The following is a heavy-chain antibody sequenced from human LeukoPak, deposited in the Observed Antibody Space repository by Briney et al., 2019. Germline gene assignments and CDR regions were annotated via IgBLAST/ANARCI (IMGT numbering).Heavy chain of an antibody. CDR3: AGPMTEIDY. D-gene: IGHD2-21*02. J-gene: IGHJ4*02. CDR2: ISYDGSNK. Sequence: GRSLRLSCAASGFTFSTYTMHWVRQAPGKGLEWVAVISYDGSNKYYADSVKGRVTISRDNAKNTLYLQMNSLRAEDTAVYYCAGPMTEIDYWGQGTLVTVSS. CDR1: GFTFSTYT. V-gene: IGHV3-30-3*01.